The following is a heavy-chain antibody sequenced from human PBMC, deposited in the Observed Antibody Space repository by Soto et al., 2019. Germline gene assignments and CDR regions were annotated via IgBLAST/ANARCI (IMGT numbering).Heavy chain of an antibody. CDR1: GASVSSGSYY. D-gene: IGHD6-19*01. V-gene: IGHV4-61*01. CDR3: ARDSRGGWSFGNYYGMDV. Sequence: SETLSPTCTVSGASVSSGSYYWSWIRQPPGKGLEWIGYIYYSGSTNYNPSLKSRVTIAVDTSKNQFSLKLSSVTAADTAVYYCARDSRGGWSFGNYYGMDVWGQGTTVTVSS. J-gene: IGHJ6*02. CDR2: IYYSGST.